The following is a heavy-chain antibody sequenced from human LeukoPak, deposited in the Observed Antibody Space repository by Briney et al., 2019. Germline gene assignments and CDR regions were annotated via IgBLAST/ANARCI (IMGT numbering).Heavy chain of an antibody. CDR2: ICSNDNNT. Sequence: GGSLRLSCAASGFTFSSYAVNWVRQAPGKGLEWVSAICSNDNNTYYANSVKGRFTISRDNSKNTLSLQLNSLRAEDTAVYYCAKGTSSSCYSAPNYWGQGTLVTVSS. CDR3: AKGTSSSCYSAPNY. CDR1: GFTFSSYA. V-gene: IGHV3-23*01. J-gene: IGHJ4*02. D-gene: IGHD2-15*01.